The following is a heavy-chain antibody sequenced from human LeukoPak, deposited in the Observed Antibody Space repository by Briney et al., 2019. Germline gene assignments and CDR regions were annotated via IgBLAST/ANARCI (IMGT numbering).Heavy chain of an antibody. CDR3: VRKRNSYFDY. CDR1: GFTFSSYG. D-gene: IGHD4-23*01. CDR2: IYAGGST. J-gene: IGHJ4*02. V-gene: IGHV3-NL1*01. Sequence: PGGSLRLSCAASGFTFSSYGIHWVRQAPGKGLEWLSIIYAGGSTYYAQSVKGRFTISRDTSKNTLYLQMNGLRVDDTAMYYCVRKRNSYFDYWGQGTLVTVSS.